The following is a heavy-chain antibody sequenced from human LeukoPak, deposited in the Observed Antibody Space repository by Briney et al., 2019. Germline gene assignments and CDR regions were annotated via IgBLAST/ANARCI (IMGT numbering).Heavy chain of an antibody. V-gene: IGHV3-48*02. J-gene: IGHJ4*02. CDR3: ARGAYCGGDCFFFDY. D-gene: IGHD2-21*02. CDR1: GFTFSSYS. Sequence: PGGSLRLSCAASGFTFSSYSMNWVRQAPGKGLEWVSNIRSSSGTIYYAGSVKGRFTISRDNAKNSLYLQMYSLRDEDTAVYYCARGAYCGGDCFFFDYWGQGTLVTVSS. CDR2: IRSSSGTI.